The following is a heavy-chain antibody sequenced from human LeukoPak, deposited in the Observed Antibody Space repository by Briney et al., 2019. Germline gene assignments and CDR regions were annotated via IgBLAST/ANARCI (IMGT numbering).Heavy chain of an antibody. V-gene: IGHV3-74*01. CDR1: GFTFSTYW. J-gene: IGHJ4*02. CDR2: INSGGSNT. CDR3: TREESGLFYYGSGPFDY. D-gene: IGHD3-10*01. Sequence: PGGSLRLSCAASGFTFSTYWMHWVRQAPGKGLMWVSRINSGGSNTDCADSVKGRFTISRDNAKNTLFLQMNSLRAEDTAVYYCTREESGLFYYGSGPFDYWGQGTLVTVSS.